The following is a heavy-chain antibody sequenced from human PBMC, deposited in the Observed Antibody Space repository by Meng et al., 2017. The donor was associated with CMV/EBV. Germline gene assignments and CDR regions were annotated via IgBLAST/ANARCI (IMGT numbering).Heavy chain of an antibody. Sequence: GESLKISCAASGFTFSSYWMSWVRQAPGKGLEWEANIKQDGSEKYYVDSVKGRFTISRDNAKNSLYLQMNSLRAEDTAVYYCAPSLGYCSGGSCYRDYWGQGTLVTVSS. CDR2: IKQDGSEK. D-gene: IGHD2-15*01. CDR3: APSLGYCSGGSCYRDY. J-gene: IGHJ4*02. V-gene: IGHV3-7*01. CDR1: GFTFSSYW.